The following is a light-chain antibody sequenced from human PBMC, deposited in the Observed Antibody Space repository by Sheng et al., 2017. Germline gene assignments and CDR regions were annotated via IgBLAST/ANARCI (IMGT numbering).Light chain of an antibody. CDR3: LQDYNYPRT. Sequence: AIQMTQSPSSLSASVGDRVTFTCRASEDIRNELGWYQQKPGKGPLTFLIYAASTLQSGVPTQEFSGSGSGTDFTLTISSLQPDDSATYYCLQDYNYPRTFGQGTKVEIK. CDR2: AAS. CDR1: EDIRNE. J-gene: IGKJ1*01. V-gene: IGKV1-6*01.